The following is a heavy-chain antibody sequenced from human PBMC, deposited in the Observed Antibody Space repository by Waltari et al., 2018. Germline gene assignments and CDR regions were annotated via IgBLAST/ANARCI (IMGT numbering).Heavy chain of an antibody. CDR1: GGSISGYY. J-gene: IGHJ6*02. Sequence: QVQLQESGPGLVKPSETLSLTCTDSGGSISGYYWSWIRQPPGKGLEWSGYIYYSGSTNYNPSLKSRVTISVDTSKNQFSLKLSSVTAADTAVYYCARVVAAAGTYYYGMDVWGQGTTVTVSS. CDR3: ARVVAAAGTYYYGMDV. D-gene: IGHD6-13*01. V-gene: IGHV4-59*01. CDR2: IYYSGST.